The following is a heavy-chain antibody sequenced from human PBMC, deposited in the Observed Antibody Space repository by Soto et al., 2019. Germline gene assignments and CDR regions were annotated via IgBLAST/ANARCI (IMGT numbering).Heavy chain of an antibody. V-gene: IGHV4-31*01. J-gene: IGHJ5*02. CDR3: ATRTGYAFDP. CDR1: GGSISSGGYY. CDR2: IYYSGST. Sequence: QVQLQESGPGLVKPSQTLSLTCTVSGGSISSGGYYWSWIRQHPGKGLEWIGYIYYSGSTYYNPYVTXXVXIPXDTSNHQLSLKLSSVTAADTAVYYCATRTGYAFDPWGQGTLVTVSS. D-gene: IGHD3-9*01.